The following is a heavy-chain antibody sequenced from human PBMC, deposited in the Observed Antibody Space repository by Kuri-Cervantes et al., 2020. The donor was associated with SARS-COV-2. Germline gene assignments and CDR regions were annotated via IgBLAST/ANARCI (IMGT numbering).Heavy chain of an antibody. CDR2: ISYDGSKR. CDR1: GFTFSDYG. D-gene: IGHD4/OR15-4a*01. Sequence: GESLKISCEVSGFTFSDYGMHWVRQAPANGLEWVAIISYDGSKRYYTDSVKGRFTISKDIFKNTLYLEMNSLRVEDTAVYYCARLLGDYGSSSYDVQHYLDYWGQGTLVTVSS. CDR3: ARLLGDYGSSSYDVQHYLDY. J-gene: IGHJ4*02. V-gene: IGHV3-30-3*01.